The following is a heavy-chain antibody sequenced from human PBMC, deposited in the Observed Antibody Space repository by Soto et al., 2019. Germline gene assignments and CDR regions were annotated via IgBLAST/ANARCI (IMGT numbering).Heavy chain of an antibody. Sequence: DVQLVESGGGLIQPGESLRLSCAAFGLTISGKTYVAWVRQAPGKGLEWVSALYDVDGSFYADSVTGRFTTPSDSSKTTVDLQMHDLRPDDTAVYYCATWHEREHAFDVWGQGTTVTISS. D-gene: IGHD1-1*01. V-gene: IGHV3-53*01. CDR1: GLTISGKTY. J-gene: IGHJ3*01. CDR3: ATWHEREHAFDV. CDR2: LYDVDGS.